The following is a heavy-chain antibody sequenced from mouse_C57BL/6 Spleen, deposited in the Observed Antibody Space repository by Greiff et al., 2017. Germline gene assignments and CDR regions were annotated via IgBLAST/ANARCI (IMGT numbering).Heavy chain of an antibody. D-gene: IGHD2-4*01. CDR2: ISYDGSN. J-gene: IGHJ3*01. Sequence: VQLQQSGPGLVKPSQSLSLTCSVTGYSITSGYYWNWIRQFPGNKLEWMGYISYDGSNNYNPSLKNRISITRDTSKNQFFLKLNSVTTEDTATYYCATVYDYDGFAYWGQGTLVTVSA. CDR1: GYSITSGYY. CDR3: ATVYDYDGFAY. V-gene: IGHV3-6*01.